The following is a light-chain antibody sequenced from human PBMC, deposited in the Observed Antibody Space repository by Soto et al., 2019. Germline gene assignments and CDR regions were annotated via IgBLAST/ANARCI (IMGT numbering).Light chain of an antibody. CDR3: QQLSRYPLT. J-gene: IGKJ4*01. Sequence: DIQLTQSPSLLSASVGDTVTITCRASQALSNYLAWYQQKPGKAPDLLIYSASTLQSGVPSRFSGSGSETEFSLTIRALQPEDFATYYCQQLSRYPLTFGGGTKVDIK. CDR1: QALSNY. CDR2: SAS. V-gene: IGKV1-9*01.